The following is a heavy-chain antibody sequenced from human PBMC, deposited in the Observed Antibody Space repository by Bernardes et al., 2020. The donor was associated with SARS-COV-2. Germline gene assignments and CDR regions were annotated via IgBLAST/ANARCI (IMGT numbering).Heavy chain of an antibody. Sequence: ASVKVSCKASGYTFTGYYMHWVRQAPGQGLEWMGRINPNSGGTNYAQKFQGRVTMTRDTSISTAYMELSRLRSDDTAVYYCARDRRIAARAAFDIWGQGTMVTVSS. V-gene: IGHV1-2*06. CDR3: ARDRRIAARAAFDI. CDR1: GYTFTGYY. D-gene: IGHD6-6*01. J-gene: IGHJ3*02. CDR2: INPNSGGT.